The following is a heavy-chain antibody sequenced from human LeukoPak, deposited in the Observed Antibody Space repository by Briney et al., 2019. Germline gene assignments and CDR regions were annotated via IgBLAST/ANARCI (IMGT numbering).Heavy chain of an antibody. D-gene: IGHD4-11*01. Sequence: GASVKVSCKASGYTFTSYGISWVRQAPGQGLEWMGWISAYNGNTNYAQKLQGRVTMTTDTSTSTAYMELRSLRSDDTAVYYCARDKHPTTVTTEGYYYYYMDVWGKGTTVTVSS. CDR2: ISAYNGNT. V-gene: IGHV1-18*01. CDR1: GYTFTSYG. CDR3: ARDKHPTTVTTEGYYYYYMDV. J-gene: IGHJ6*03.